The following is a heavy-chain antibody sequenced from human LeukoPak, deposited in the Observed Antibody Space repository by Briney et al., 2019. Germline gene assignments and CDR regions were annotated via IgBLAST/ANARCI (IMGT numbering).Heavy chain of an antibody. J-gene: IGHJ4*02. CDR3: ARGGSSLYFDY. V-gene: IGHV4-59*01. CDR2: IYYSGST. Sequence: PSETLSLTCTVSGGSISSYYWSWIRQPPGKGLEWIGYIYYSGSTNYNPSLKSRVTISVDTSKNQFSLKLSSVTAADTAVYYCARGGSSLYFDYWGQGTLVTVSS. D-gene: IGHD3-16*01. CDR1: GGSISSYY.